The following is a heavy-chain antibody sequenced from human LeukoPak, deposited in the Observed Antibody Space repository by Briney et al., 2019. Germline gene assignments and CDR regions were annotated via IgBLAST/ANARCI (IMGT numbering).Heavy chain of an antibody. J-gene: IGHJ4*02. CDR1: GASISSSDDY. V-gene: IGHV4-39*01. CDR2: IFYGGSA. Sequence: PSETLSLACTVSGASISSSDDYWGWIHQAPGKGLEWIGSIFYGGSAHYNPSLNSRATIFVDTSKNQFSLKLSSVTAADAGMYYCARQFATASADTRGYFDFWGQGTVVTVSS. D-gene: IGHD2-2*01. CDR3: ARQFATASADTRGYFDF.